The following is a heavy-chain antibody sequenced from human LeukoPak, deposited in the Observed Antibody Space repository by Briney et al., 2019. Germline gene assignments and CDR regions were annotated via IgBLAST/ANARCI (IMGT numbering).Heavy chain of an antibody. V-gene: IGHV3-48*03. CDR2: ISSSGSTI. CDR1: GFTFSSYE. J-gene: IGHJ4*02. Sequence: GGSLRLSCAASGFTFSSYEMNWVRQAPGKGLEWVSYISSSGSTIYYADSVKGRFTISRDNAKNSLYLQMNSLRAEDTAVYYCARFVSGIQLWLGYCGQGTLVTVSS. CDR3: ARFVSGIQLWLGY. D-gene: IGHD5-18*01.